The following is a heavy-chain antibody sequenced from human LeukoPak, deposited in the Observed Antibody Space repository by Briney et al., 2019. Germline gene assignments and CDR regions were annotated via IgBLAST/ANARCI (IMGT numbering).Heavy chain of an antibody. CDR1: GFTFSSFA. J-gene: IGHJ4*02. CDR2: ISGSGGNT. V-gene: IGHV3-23*01. CDR3: AKRNLVGYYFDY. D-gene: IGHD1-26*01. Sequence: GGSLSHSCAASGFTFSSFAMSWVRQAPGKGLEWVSGISGSGGNTYHADSVKGRFTVSRDNSKNTLYLQMNSLRAEDTAVYYCAKRNLVGYYFDYWGQGTLVTVSS.